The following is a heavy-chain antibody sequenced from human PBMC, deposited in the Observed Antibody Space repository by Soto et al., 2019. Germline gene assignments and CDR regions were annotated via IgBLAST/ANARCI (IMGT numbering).Heavy chain of an antibody. CDR2: IRGSGGST. CDR3: AKVPSSGWYYFDY. CDR1: GFTFSSYA. D-gene: IGHD6-19*01. Sequence: EVQLLESGGGLVQPGGSLRLSCAASGFTFSSYAMSWVRQAPGKGLEWVSAIRGSGGSTSYADSVKGRFTISRDNSKNTLYLQMNGLRAEYSAVYYCAKVPSSGWYYFDYWGQGTLVTVSS. V-gene: IGHV3-23*01. J-gene: IGHJ4*02.